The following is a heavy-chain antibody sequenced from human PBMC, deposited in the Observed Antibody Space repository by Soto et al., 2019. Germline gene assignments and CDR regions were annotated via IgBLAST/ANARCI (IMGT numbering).Heavy chain of an antibody. CDR1: GGSISRSSYY. CDR2: MYYSGST. J-gene: IGHJ5*02. Sequence: PSETLSLTCNVSGGSISRSSYYWGWIRQPPGKGLEWIGSMYYSGSTYYNPSLKSRVTISIDTPKNQLSQKLTSVTAADTAVYYCSRRAPEGFDPWGQGTLVTVSS. CDR3: SRRAPEGFDP. V-gene: IGHV4-39*01.